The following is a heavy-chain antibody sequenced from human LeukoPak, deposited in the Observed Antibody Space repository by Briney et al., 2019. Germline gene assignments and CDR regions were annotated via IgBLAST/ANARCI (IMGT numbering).Heavy chain of an antibody. Sequence: KPSETLSLTCAVYGGSFSGYYWSWNRQPPGKGLEWIGEINHSGSTNYNPSLKSRVTISVDTSKNQFSLKLSSVTAADTAVYYCARGDRSRSGDWFDPWGQGTLVTVSS. CDR2: INHSGST. CDR3: ARGDRSRSGDWFDP. J-gene: IGHJ5*02. CDR1: GGSFSGYY. V-gene: IGHV4-34*01. D-gene: IGHD1-26*01.